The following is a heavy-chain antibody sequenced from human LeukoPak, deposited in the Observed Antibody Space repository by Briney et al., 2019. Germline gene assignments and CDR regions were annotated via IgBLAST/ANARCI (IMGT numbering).Heavy chain of an antibody. CDR2: IHDSGST. J-gene: IGHJ4*02. CDR3: VRLDAAAGRYLQFYY. CDR1: GGSINNYH. D-gene: IGHD5-24*01. Sequence: PSETLSLTCTVSGGSINNYHWSWIRQSPEKGLEWIGYIHDSGSTNYNPSLKSRVTISVDTSKNQFSLKLSSVTAADTAVYYCVRLDAAAGRYLQFYYWGQGTLATVSS. V-gene: IGHV4-59*08.